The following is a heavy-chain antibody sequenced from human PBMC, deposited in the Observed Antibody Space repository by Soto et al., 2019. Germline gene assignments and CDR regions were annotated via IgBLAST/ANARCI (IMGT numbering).Heavy chain of an antibody. CDR3: AGGNALGV. CDR1: RFTFSIYW. Sequence: PGGSLRLSCAASRFTFSIYWMTWVRQTPGKGLEWVANIHQDGNEKYYMDSVRGRFTISRDNAKNSLYLQMTSLRAEDTAVYYCAGGNALGVWGQGTTVTVSS. CDR2: IHQDGNEK. V-gene: IGHV3-7*01. J-gene: IGHJ6*02.